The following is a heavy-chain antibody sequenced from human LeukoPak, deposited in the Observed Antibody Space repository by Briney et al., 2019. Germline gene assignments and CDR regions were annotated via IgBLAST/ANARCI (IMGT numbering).Heavy chain of an antibody. CDR1: GESSFSSYY. J-gene: IGHJ4*02. CDR2: INHSGYT. V-gene: IGHV4-34*01. Sequence: SETLSLTCAVYGESSFSSYYWSWIRQTPGGALEWIGEINHSGYTNYNPSLKSRVTLSIDTSKNQFSLRLNSVAAADTAVYYCSRQVVGNDYWGQGTLVTVSS. D-gene: IGHD3-22*01. CDR3: SRQVVGNDY.